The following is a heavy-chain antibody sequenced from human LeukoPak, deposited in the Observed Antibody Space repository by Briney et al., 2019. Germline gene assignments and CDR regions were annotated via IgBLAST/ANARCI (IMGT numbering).Heavy chain of an antibody. Sequence: ASVKVSCKASGYTFTSYDINWVRQATGQGLEWMGWMNPNSGNTDYAQKFQGRVTLTRNTSISTAYMEVRSLRSDDTAVYYCASRVSDYGSGSFESDGFDIWGQGTMVTVSS. D-gene: IGHD3-10*01. CDR2: MNPNSGNT. CDR1: GYTFTSYD. V-gene: IGHV1-8*03. CDR3: ASRVSDYGSGSFESDGFDI. J-gene: IGHJ3*02.